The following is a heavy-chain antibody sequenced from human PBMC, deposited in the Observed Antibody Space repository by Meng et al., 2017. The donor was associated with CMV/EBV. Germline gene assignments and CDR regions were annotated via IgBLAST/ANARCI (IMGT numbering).Heavy chain of an antibody. CDR2: INPNSGGT. J-gene: IGHJ4*02. CDR1: GHTFTGYY. Sequence: ASVKVSCKASGHTFTGYYMHWVRQAPGQGLEWMGWINPNSGGTNYAQKFQGRVTMTRDTSISTAYMELSRLRSDDTAVYYCARNLIPMVRGVGSVDYWGQGTLVTVSS. CDR3: ARNLIPMVRGVGSVDY. V-gene: IGHV1-2*02. D-gene: IGHD3-10*01.